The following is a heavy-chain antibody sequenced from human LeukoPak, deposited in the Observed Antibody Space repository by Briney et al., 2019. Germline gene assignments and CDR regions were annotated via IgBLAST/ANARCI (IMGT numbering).Heavy chain of an antibody. D-gene: IGHD4-17*01. V-gene: IGHV3-30-3*01. Sequence: GGSLRLSCAASGFTFSSYAMSWVRQAPGKGLEWVAVISYDGSNKYYADSVKGRFTISRDNSKNTLYLQMNSLRAEDTAVYYCARDLSGDYSAFDYWGQGTLVTVSS. J-gene: IGHJ4*02. CDR2: ISYDGSNK. CDR1: GFTFSSYA. CDR3: ARDLSGDYSAFDY.